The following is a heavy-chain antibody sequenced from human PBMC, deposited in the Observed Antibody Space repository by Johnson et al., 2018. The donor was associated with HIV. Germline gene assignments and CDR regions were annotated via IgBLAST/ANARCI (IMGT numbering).Heavy chain of an antibody. CDR3: ARVPGIAVAAGGAFDI. D-gene: IGHD6-19*01. J-gene: IGHJ3*02. CDR2: IKSKTDGGTT. Sequence: VQLVESGGGLVKPGGSLRLSCAASGFTFSNAWMSWVRQAPGKGLEWVGRIKSKTDGGTTDYAAPVKGRFTISRDDSKNTLYLQMNSLRAEDTAVYYCARVPGIAVAAGGAFDIWGQGTMVTVSS. V-gene: IGHV3-15*01. CDR1: GFTFSNAW.